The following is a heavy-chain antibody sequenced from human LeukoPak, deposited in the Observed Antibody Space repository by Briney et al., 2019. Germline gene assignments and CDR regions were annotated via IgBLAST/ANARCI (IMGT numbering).Heavy chain of an antibody. V-gene: IGHV3-33*01. CDR2: VRNAGGDK. Sequence: GRSLRLSCIASGFPLSHHGMHWVRQPPGKGLEWVAFVRNAGGDKYYADSVKGRFTVSRDNSDNALDLQMNTLTVEDTAVYYCARALSSAGGSYYFDSWGQGTLVTVSS. J-gene: IGHJ4*02. CDR3: ARALSSAGGSYYFDS. CDR1: GFPLSHHG. D-gene: IGHD4-23*01.